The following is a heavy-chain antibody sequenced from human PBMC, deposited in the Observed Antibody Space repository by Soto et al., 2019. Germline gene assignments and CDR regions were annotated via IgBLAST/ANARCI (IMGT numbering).Heavy chain of an antibody. D-gene: IGHD1-26*01. CDR3: AKAGVGSYSGNWFDP. Sequence: PGGSLRLSCAASGFTFSSYAMSWVRQAPGKGLEWVSAISGSGGSTYYADSVKGRFTISRDNSKNTLYLQMNSLRAEDTAVYYCAKAGVGSYSGNWFDPWGQGTLVTVSS. CDR2: ISGSGGST. CDR1: GFTFSSYA. V-gene: IGHV3-23*01. J-gene: IGHJ5*02.